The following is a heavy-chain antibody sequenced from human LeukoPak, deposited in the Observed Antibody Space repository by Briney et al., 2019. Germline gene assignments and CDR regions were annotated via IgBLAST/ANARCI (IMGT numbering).Heavy chain of an antibody. Sequence: GASVKVSCKASGYTFTVYYMHWVRQAPGQGLEWMGWINPNSGGTNYAQKFQGRVTMTRDTSISTAHMELSRLRSNDTDVYCCARDRYSSYDYWGQGTLVTVSS. CDR1: GYTFTVYY. CDR3: ARDRYSSYDY. CDR2: INPNSGGT. D-gene: IGHD6-19*01. V-gene: IGHV1-2*02. J-gene: IGHJ4*02.